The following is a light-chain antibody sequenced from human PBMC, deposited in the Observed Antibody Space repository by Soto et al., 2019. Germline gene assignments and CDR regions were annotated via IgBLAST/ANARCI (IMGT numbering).Light chain of an antibody. CDR1: QSVSSN. CDR2: GAS. CDR3: QQYNNWPPWT. J-gene: IGKJ1*01. Sequence: EIVMTQSPATLSVSPGERATLSCRASQSVSSNLAWYQQKPGQAPRLLIYGASTRATGIPARFIGSGSGTEFTLTISSLQAEDFAIYYCQQYNNWPPWTFGHGTKVEIK. V-gene: IGKV3-15*01.